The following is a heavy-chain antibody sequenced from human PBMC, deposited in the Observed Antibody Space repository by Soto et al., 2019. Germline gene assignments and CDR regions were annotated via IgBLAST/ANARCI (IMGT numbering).Heavy chain of an antibody. CDR2: IFYSGTT. CDR3: AKDGGVPYYDILTGYFGY. D-gene: IGHD3-9*01. Sequence: SETLSLTCTVSGDSISSADYYWSWIRQTPGKGLEWIGHIFYSGTTYYNPSLKSRLTISVDTSKNHFSLRLTSVTAADTAVYYCAKDGGVPYYDILTGYFGYWGQGTLVTVSS. CDR1: GDSISSADYY. J-gene: IGHJ4*02. V-gene: IGHV4-30-4*01.